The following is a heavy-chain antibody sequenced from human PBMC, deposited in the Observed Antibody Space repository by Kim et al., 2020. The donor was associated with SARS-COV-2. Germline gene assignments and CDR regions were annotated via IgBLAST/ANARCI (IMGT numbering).Heavy chain of an antibody. J-gene: IGHJ3*02. D-gene: IGHD5-12*01. V-gene: IGHV4-39*01. Sequence: SETLSLTCTVSGGSISSSSYYWGWIRQPPGKGLEWIGSIYYSGSTYYNPSLKSRVTISVDTSKNQFSLKLSSVTAADTAVYYCARAIVATREAHDAFDIWGQGTMVTVSS. CDR3: ARAIVATREAHDAFDI. CDR1: GGSISSSSYY. CDR2: IYYSGST.